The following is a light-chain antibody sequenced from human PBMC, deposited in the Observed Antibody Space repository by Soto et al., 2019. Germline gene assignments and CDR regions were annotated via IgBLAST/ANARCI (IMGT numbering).Light chain of an antibody. J-gene: IGLJ2*01. CDR2: DDT. CDR1: NIGIIS. CDR3: QVWDSGSDHVV. Sequence: SYELTQPPSVSVAPGQTARLTCGGNNIGIISVHWYQQKAGQAPVLVVYDDTDRPSGIPERFSGSKSGNTATLTISRVEAGDEADHHCQVWDSGSDHVVFGGGTKLTVL. V-gene: IGLV3-21*02.